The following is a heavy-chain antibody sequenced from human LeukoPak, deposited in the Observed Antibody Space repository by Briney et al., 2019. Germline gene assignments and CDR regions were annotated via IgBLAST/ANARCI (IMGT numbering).Heavy chain of an antibody. CDR2: ISYDGSNK. D-gene: IGHD3-22*01. J-gene: IGHJ4*02. V-gene: IGHV3-30*01. CDR3: AMIVVVTYDY. Sequence: GGSLRLSCAATGFTFSSSWMTWVRQAPGKGLEWVAVISYDGSNKYYADSVKGRFTISRDNSKNTLYLQMNSLRAEDTAVYYCAMIVVVTYDYWGQGTLVTVSS. CDR1: GFTFSSSW.